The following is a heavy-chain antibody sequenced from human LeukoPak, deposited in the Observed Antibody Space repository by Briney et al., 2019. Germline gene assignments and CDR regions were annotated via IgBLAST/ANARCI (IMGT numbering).Heavy chain of an antibody. J-gene: IGHJ4*02. CDR1: GYTFTIYG. Sequence: SVKVSCKASGYTFTIYGISWVRQAPGQGLEWMGGIIPIFGTANYAQKFQGRVTITADESTSTAYMELSSLRSEDTAVYYCARDSSGWTDYWGQGTLVTVSS. CDR2: IIPIFGTA. CDR3: ARDSSGWTDY. V-gene: IGHV1-69*13. D-gene: IGHD6-19*01.